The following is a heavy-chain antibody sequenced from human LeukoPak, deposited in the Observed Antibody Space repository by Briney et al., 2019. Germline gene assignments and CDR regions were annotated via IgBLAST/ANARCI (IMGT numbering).Heavy chain of an antibody. V-gene: IGHV4-38-2*02. CDR3: ARAAAPVYYFDY. Sequence: SETLSLTCTVSGYSISSGYYWGWIRQPPGKGLEWIGGIYHSRSTYYNPSLKSRVTISVDTSKNQFSPKLISVAAADTAVYYCARAAAPVYYFDYWGQGTLVTVSS. CDR1: GYSISSGYY. D-gene: IGHD6-13*01. J-gene: IGHJ4*02. CDR2: IYHSRST.